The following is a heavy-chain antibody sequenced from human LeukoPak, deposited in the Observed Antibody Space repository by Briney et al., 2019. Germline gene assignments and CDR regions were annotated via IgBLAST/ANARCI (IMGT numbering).Heavy chain of an antibody. CDR1: GFTFSSYW. D-gene: IGHD3-22*01. Sequence: GGSLRLSCAASGFTFSSYWMHWVRQAPGKGLVWVSRINSDGSSTSYADSVKGRFTISRDNAKNTLYLQMNSLRTEDTAVYYCAKDFVRVSSVYYYDYWGQGTLVTVSS. CDR2: INSDGSST. V-gene: IGHV3-74*01. J-gene: IGHJ4*02. CDR3: AKDFVRVSSVYYYDY.